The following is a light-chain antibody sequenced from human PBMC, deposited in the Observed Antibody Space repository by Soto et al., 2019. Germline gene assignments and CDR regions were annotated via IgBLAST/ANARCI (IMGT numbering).Light chain of an antibody. CDR3: SSFTDTNTYVV. CDR1: TSAIGGYNY. Sequence: QSALTQPASVSGSPGQSITISCTGTTSAIGGYNYVSWYQQHPGKAPKLMIYDVSNRPSGVSDRFSGSKSGNTASLTISGLQAEDEADYYCSSFTDTNTYVVLGGGTKLTVL. V-gene: IGLV2-14*01. CDR2: DVS. J-gene: IGLJ2*01.